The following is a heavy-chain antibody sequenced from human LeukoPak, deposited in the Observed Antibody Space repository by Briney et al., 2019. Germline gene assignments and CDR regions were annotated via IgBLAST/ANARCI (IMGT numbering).Heavy chain of an antibody. CDR3: AKGGGYRYGEPTYFYMDV. V-gene: IGHV3-30*18. D-gene: IGHD5-18*01. Sequence: GRSLRLSCAASGFTFSSYGMHWVRQAPGKGLEWVAVISYDGSNKYYTDSVKGRFTISRDNSKNTLYLQMNSLRAEDTAVYFCAKGGGYRYGEPTYFYMDVWGKGTTVTVSS. J-gene: IGHJ6*04. CDR1: GFTFSSYG. CDR2: ISYDGSNK.